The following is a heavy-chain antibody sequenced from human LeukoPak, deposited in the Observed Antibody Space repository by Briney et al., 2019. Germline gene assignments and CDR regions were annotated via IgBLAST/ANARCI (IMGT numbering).Heavy chain of an antibody. V-gene: IGHV3-21*01. CDR1: GFSFSNHN. J-gene: IGHJ4*02. Sequence: PGGSLRLSCEASGFSFSNHNMNWVRQAPGKGLEWFSSINSRNNYIYYADSVKGRFTISRDNAKESLYLQMDSLRAEDTAIYFCARDKISVIPALDYWGQGTLVIVSS. CDR2: INSRNNYI. CDR3: ARDKISVIPALDY. D-gene: IGHD2/OR15-2a*01.